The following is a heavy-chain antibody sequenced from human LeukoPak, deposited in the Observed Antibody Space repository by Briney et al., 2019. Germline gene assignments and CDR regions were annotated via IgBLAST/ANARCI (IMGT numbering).Heavy chain of an antibody. CDR1: GFTFSSYA. D-gene: IGHD5-12*01. CDR2: ISGSGGST. J-gene: IGHJ6*02. V-gene: IGHV3-23*01. CDR3: ARGYDVRPYYYYGMDV. Sequence: GGSLRLSCAASGFTFSSYAMSWVRQAPGKGLEWVSAISGSGGSTYYADSVKGRFTISRDNSKNTLYLQMNSLRAEDTAVYYCARGYDVRPYYYYGMDVWGQGTTVTVSS.